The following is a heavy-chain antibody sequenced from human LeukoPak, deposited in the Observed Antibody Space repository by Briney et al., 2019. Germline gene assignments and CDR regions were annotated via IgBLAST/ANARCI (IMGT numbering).Heavy chain of an antibody. CDR1: GFTFSDYY. J-gene: IGHJ4*02. CDR3: ARDRKGIAAAGTYGY. V-gene: IGHV3-11*05. CDR2: ISSSSDNT. D-gene: IGHD6-13*01. Sequence: GGSLRLSCAASGFTFSDYYMSWIRQAPGKGLEWVSFISSSSDNTKYADSVKGRFTISRDNAKNLLYLQMNSLRAEDTAVYYCARDRKGIAAAGTYGYWGQGTLVTVSS.